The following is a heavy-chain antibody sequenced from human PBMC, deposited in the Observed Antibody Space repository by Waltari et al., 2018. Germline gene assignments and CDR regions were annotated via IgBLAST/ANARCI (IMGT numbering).Heavy chain of an antibody. J-gene: IGHJ3*02. CDR3: ARRGYSDSWRAFDI. CDR2: IKHSGST. V-gene: IGHV4-34*01. Sequence: QMQLQQWGAGLSKASETLSLTCGVYGGSFSGYYWNWIRQSPGKGLEWIGDIKHSGSTNYNSSLKSRVTISVDTSQKQFSLKLTSVTAADTAVYYCARRGYSDSWRAFDIWGQGTMVTVSS. CDR1: GGSFSGYY. D-gene: IGHD6-13*01.